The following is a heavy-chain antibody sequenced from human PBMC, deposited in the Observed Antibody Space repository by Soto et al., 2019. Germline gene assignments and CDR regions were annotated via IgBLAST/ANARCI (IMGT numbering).Heavy chain of an antibody. CDR1: GGTFSSYA. CDR3: ARARSGYSSGWYGRGFFDY. CDR2: IIPIFGTA. D-gene: IGHD6-19*01. V-gene: IGHV1-69*01. Sequence: QVQLVQSGAEVKKPGSSVKVSCKASGGTFSSYAISWVRQAPGQGLEWMGGIIPIFGTANYAQKFQGRVTINADESTSTAYMELSSLRSEDTAVYYCARARSGYSSGWYGRGFFDYWGQGTLVTVSS. J-gene: IGHJ4*02.